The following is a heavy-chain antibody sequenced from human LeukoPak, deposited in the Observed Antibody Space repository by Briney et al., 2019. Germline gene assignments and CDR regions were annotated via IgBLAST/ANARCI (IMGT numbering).Heavy chain of an antibody. V-gene: IGHV1-18*01. CDR2: ISAYNGNT. D-gene: IGHD3-22*01. J-gene: IGHJ4*02. CDR3: ARGSPPRRNYDSRGYYSYYVDY. Sequence: EASVKVSCKASGYTFTSYGISWVRQAPGQGLEWMGWISAYNGNTHYAQKLQGRVTMTTDTSTSTVYMELRSLRSDDTAVYYCARGSPPRRNYDSRGYYSYYVDYWVQGTLVSVSS. CDR1: GYTFTSYG.